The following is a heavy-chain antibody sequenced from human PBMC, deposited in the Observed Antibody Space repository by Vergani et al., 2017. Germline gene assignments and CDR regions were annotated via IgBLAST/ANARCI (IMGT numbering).Heavy chain of an antibody. V-gene: IGHV4-59*11. CDR3: ASGTHSGQRADR. CDR2: IHYSENP. J-gene: IGHJ5*02. D-gene: IGHD6-19*01. CDR1: FDSIRNLY. Sequence: QVQLQESGPGLVKSSETLSLTCSVSFDSIRNLYCNWIRQPPGKGLEWIGSIHYSENPNYNPSLKTRVTISVDTSKNQFSLTLTSVTAADAAVYYCASGTHSGQRADRWGQGIQVTVTS.